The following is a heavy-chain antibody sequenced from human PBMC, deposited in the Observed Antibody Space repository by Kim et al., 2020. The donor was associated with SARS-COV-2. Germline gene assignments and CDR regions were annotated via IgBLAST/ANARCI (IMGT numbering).Heavy chain of an antibody. CDR2: IYTSGST. Sequence: SETLSLTCTVSGGSISSYYWSWIRQHAGKGLEWIGHIYTSGSTNYNPSLKSRVTMSVDTSKNQFSLQLSSVTAADTAVYYCARAVSYYYDSSGYYYYYYG. CDR3: ARAVSYYYDSSGYYYYYYG. V-gene: IGHV4-4*07. D-gene: IGHD3-22*01. CDR1: GGSISSYY. J-gene: IGHJ6*01.